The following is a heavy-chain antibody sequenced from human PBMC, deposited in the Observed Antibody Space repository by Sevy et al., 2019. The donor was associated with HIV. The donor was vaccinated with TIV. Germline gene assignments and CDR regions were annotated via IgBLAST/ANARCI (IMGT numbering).Heavy chain of an antibody. CDR1: EFTVSSKY. D-gene: IGHD2-15*01. Sequence: GGSLRLSCAASEFTVSSKYMSWVRQAPGKGLEWVSVIYRGGNTYYADSVKGRFTISRDISKNTLYLQMNSLRAEDTAIYYCATTSTPLYYYALDVWGQRTTVTVSS. CDR3: ATTSTPLYYYALDV. CDR2: IYRGGNT. J-gene: IGHJ6*02. V-gene: IGHV3-53*03.